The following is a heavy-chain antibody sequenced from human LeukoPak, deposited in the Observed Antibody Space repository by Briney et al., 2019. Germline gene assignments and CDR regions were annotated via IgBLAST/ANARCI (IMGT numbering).Heavy chain of an antibody. CDR1: GFSLSTTGVG. Sequence: ESGPTLVNPTQTLTLTCAFSGFSLSTTGVGVGWIRQPPGKALEWLAVTYWNNDKSYSPSLKSRLTITKDTSKNQVVLTMTNMDPVDTATYYCARMTTSYGASDYWGQGTLVTVSS. J-gene: IGHJ4*02. D-gene: IGHD4-17*01. CDR3: ARMTTSYGASDY. V-gene: IGHV2-5*01. CDR2: TYWNNDK.